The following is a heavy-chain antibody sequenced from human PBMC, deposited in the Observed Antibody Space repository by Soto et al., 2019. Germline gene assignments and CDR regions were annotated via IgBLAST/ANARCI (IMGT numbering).Heavy chain of an antibody. V-gene: IGHV3-7*01. CDR1: GFTFSNYW. J-gene: IGHJ6*02. CDR2: IKKDGSDK. CDR3: ARDLGTALVGFDYGMDV. Sequence: EVQVVESGGGLVQPGGSLKLSCVASGFTFSNYWMSWVRQAPGKGLEWVANIKKDGSDKNYVDSVEGRFSIFRDNAKNSLHLQMYGLRAEDTAVYYCARDLGTALVGFDYGMDVWGHRTTVTVSS. D-gene: IGHD5-18*01.